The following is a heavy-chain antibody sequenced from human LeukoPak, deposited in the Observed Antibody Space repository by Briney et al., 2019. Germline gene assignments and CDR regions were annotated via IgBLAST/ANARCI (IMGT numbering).Heavy chain of an antibody. D-gene: IGHD3-22*01. CDR1: GFTFSSYA. CDR3: AKGGYYYDSSGYYDGGSFDY. Sequence: GGSLRLSCAASGFTFSSYAMSWVRQAPGKGLEWVSAISGSGGSTYYADSVKGRFTISRDNSKNTLYLQMNSLRAEDTAEYYCAKGGYYYDSSGYYDGGSFDYWGQGTLVTVSS. V-gene: IGHV3-23*01. CDR2: ISGSGGST. J-gene: IGHJ4*02.